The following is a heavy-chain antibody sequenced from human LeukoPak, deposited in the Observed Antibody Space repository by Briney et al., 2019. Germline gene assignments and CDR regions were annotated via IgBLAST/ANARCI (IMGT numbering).Heavy chain of an antibody. V-gene: IGHV4-4*07. CDR2: IYTSGST. J-gene: IGHJ4*02. Sequence: SETLSLTCTVSGGSISSYYWSWIRQPAGKGLEWIGRIYTSGSTNYNPSLKSRVTISVDTSKNQFSLKLSSVTAADTAVYYCARQVGYCSGGSCFYFDYWGQGTLVTVSS. D-gene: IGHD2-15*01. CDR1: GGSISSYY. CDR3: ARQVGYCSGGSCFYFDY.